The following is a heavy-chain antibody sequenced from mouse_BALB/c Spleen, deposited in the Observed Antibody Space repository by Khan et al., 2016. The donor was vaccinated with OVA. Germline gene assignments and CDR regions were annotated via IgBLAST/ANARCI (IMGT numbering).Heavy chain of an antibody. Sequence: QVQLQQSGAELVKPGASVKISCKASGYTFTSYYMYWVKQRPGQGLEWIGGINPSDGGIIFNEKFKSKATLTVDKSSSTAYMELSSLTSEDSAVYYCARSGFGTPFAYWGQGTLVTVST. V-gene: IGHV1S81*02. CDR1: GYTFTSYY. CDR3: ARSGFGTPFAY. D-gene: IGHD1-1*02. J-gene: IGHJ3*01. CDR2: INPSDGGI.